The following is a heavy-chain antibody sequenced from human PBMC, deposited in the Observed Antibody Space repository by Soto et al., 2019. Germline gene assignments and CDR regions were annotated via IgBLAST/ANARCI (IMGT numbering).Heavy chain of an antibody. J-gene: IGHJ6*02. CDR1: GGAISIGGYY. D-gene: IGHD6-13*01. CDR2: IFYSGGT. V-gene: IGHV4-31*03. Sequence: SETLSLTCTVSGGAISIGGYYLTWIRQHPGKGLEWIGYIFYSGGTYYNPSLKSRVAISVDTSKNQFSLKLRSVTAADTAVYYCTRTSTLGYRHGMDVWGPGTTVTF. CDR3: TRTSTLGYRHGMDV.